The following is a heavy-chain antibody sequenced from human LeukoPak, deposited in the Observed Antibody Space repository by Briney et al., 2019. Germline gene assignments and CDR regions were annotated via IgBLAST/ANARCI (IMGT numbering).Heavy chain of an antibody. Sequence: PSETLSLTCTVSGGSISSYYWSWIRQPPGKGLEWIGYIYYSGSTNYNPSLKSRVTISVDTSKNQFSLKPSSVTAADTAVYYCARGPSYYDFWSGYYEYFQHWGQGTLVTVSS. J-gene: IGHJ1*01. V-gene: IGHV4-59*12. CDR3: ARGPSYYDFWSGYYEYFQH. CDR1: GGSISSYY. CDR2: IYYSGST. D-gene: IGHD3-3*01.